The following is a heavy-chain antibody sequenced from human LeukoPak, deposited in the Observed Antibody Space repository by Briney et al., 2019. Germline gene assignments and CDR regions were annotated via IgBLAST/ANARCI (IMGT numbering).Heavy chain of an antibody. CDR1: GYIFTNYG. CDR2: ISAYNGNT. V-gene: IGHV1-18*01. D-gene: IGHD3-16*01. CDR3: ARGGSSYDYYFDY. Sequence: ASVKVSCKASGYIFTNYGINWVRQAPGQGLEWMGWISAYNGNTNYGQKVQGRATMATDTSTSTAYMELRSLRSEDTAVYYCARGGSSYDYYFDYWGQGTLVTVSS. J-gene: IGHJ4*02.